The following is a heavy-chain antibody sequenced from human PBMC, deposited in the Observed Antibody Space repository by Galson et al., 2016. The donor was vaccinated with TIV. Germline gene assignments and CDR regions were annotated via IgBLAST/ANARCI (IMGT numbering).Heavy chain of an antibody. CDR1: GFPFRDYW. CDR2: ITEDGSEK. V-gene: IGHV3-7*01. Sequence: SLRLSCAGSGFPFRDYWMTWVRQAPGKGLEWVASITEDGSEKRYLDSVKGRFTFSRDNPKNSLYLQMRSLRAEDTAVYYCARLGPSSVFDNWGQGALVTVSS. J-gene: IGHJ4*02. CDR3: ARLGPSSVFDN.